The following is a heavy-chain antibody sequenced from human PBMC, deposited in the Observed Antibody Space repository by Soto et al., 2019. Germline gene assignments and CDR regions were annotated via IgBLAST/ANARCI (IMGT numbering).Heavy chain of an antibody. D-gene: IGHD3-22*01. Sequence: QVQLVESGGGVVQPGRSLRLSCAASGFTFSSYAMHWVRQAPGKGLEWVAVISYDGSNKYYADSVKGRFTISRDNSKNTMYLQMNSLRAEDTAVYSCARDFVPSYDSSGHYYTVVVYWGQGPLVTVSS. CDR1: GFTFSSYA. CDR3: ARDFVPSYDSSGHYYTVVVY. J-gene: IGHJ4*02. CDR2: ISYDGSNK. V-gene: IGHV3-30-3*01.